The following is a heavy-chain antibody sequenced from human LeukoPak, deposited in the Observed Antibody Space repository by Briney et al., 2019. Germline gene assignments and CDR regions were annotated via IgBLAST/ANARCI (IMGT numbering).Heavy chain of an antibody. CDR3: ASDPVEWELLLDY. J-gene: IGHJ4*02. D-gene: IGHD1-26*01. CDR2: INPYNGNT. CDR1: GYTFSSYG. V-gene: IGHV1-18*01. Sequence: ASVTVSCKASGYTFSSYGISWVRQAPGQGLEWVAWINPYNGNTNYAQKLQGRVTMITDTSTGTAYMELRSLRSDDTAVYYCASDPVEWELLLDYWPQGTLVTVSS.